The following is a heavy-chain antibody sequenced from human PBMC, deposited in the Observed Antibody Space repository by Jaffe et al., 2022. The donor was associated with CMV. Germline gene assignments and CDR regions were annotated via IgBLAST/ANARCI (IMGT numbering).Heavy chain of an antibody. CDR3: TRHFYDYVWGSYLNDY. V-gene: IGHV3-49*05. CDR2: IRSKAYGGTT. J-gene: IGHJ4*02. CDR1: GFTFGDYA. D-gene: IGHD3-16*02. Sequence: EVQLVESGGGLVKPGRSLRLSCTASGFTFGDYAMSWFRQAPGKGLEWVGFIRSKAYGGTTEYAASVKGRFTISRDDSKSIAYLQMNSLKTEDTAVYYCTRHFYDYVWGSYLNDYWGQGTLVTVSS.